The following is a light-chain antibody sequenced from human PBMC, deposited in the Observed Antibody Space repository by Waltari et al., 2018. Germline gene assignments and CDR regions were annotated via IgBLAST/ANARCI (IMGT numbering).Light chain of an antibody. CDR1: SLRSHF. CDR3: QSRDTSSQQH. J-gene: IGLJ2*01. Sequence: SSELTQDPAVSVALGQSVTITCQGDSLRSHFASWYQQKPGQAPVVVIYGHDQRPSGIPDRFSGSHSGNRASLTITGAQAEDEADYYCQSRDTSSQQHFAGGTKLTVL. CDR2: GHD. V-gene: IGLV3-19*01.